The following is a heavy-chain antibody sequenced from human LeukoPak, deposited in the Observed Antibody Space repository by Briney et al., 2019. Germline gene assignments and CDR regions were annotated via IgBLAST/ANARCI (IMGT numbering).Heavy chain of an antibody. CDR3: ARGDYSDASDYFPLFDN. D-gene: IGHD3-22*01. J-gene: IGHJ4*02. CDR1: GFTFSSYA. CDR2: ISGSGGST. V-gene: IGHV3-23*01. Sequence: PGGSLRLSCAASGFTFSSYAMSWVRQAPGKGLEWVSAISGSGGSTYYADSVKGGFTISRDNSKNTLYLQMNSLRAEDTAVYYCARGDYSDASDYFPLFDNWGQGTLVTVSS.